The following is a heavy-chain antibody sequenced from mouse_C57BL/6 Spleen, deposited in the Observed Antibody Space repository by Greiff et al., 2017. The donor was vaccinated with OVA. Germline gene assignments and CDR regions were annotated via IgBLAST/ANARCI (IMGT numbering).Heavy chain of an antibody. V-gene: IGHV3-6*01. CDR2: ISYDGSN. Sequence: EVKLQESGPGLVKPSQSLSLTCSVTGYSITSGYYWNWIRQFPGNKLEWMGYISYDGSNNYNPSLKNRISITRDTSKNQFFLKLNSVTTEDTATYYCAKIAYYSNPNWYFDVWGTGTTVTVSS. CDR3: AKIAYYSNPNWYFDV. CDR1: GYSITSGYY. J-gene: IGHJ1*03. D-gene: IGHD2-5*01.